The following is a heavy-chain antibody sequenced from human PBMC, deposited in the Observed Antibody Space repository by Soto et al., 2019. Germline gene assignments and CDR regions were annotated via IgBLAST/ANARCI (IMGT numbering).Heavy chain of an antibody. CDR3: LKYYGLPTG. J-gene: IGHJ4*02. V-gene: IGHV3-74*01. CDR1: VCIFSDNW. D-gene: IGHD4-17*01. Sequence: VGSLRLSCISSVCIFSDNWMHWVRQAPGKGLVWVSRINADGTNTAYADSVKGRFTISRDNAKNTLYLEMNSLRAEDTAVYYCLKYYGLPTGWGQGALVIVS. CDR2: INADGTNT.